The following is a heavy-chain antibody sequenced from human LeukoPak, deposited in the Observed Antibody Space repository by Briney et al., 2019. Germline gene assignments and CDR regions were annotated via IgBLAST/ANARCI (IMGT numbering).Heavy chain of an antibody. D-gene: IGHD2-15*01. CDR2: INHSGST. V-gene: IGHV4-34*01. CDR1: GGSFSGYY. J-gene: IGHJ6*02. Sequence: SETLSLTCAVYGGSFSGYYWSWIRQPPGKGLEWIGEINHSGSTNYNLSLKSRVTISVDTSKNQFSLKLSSVTAADTAVYYCARGRYRLGYCSGGSCYPDYYYGMDVWGQGTTVTVSS. CDR3: ARGRYRLGYCSGGSCYPDYYYGMDV.